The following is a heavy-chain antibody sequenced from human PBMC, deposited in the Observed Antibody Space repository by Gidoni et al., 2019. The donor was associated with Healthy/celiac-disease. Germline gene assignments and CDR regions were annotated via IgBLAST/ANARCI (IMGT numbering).Heavy chain of an antibody. V-gene: IGHV3-30-3*01. Sequence: VQLVESGGGVVQPGRSLRPSCAAPGFTFSSYAMHWVRQAPGKGLEWVSVISYDGSNKYYADSVKGRFTISRDNSKNTLYLQMNSLRAEDTAVYYCARDGQWLYFEYFDYWGQGTLVTVSS. CDR1: GFTFSSYA. CDR3: ARDGQWLYFEYFDY. D-gene: IGHD6-19*01. J-gene: IGHJ4*02. CDR2: ISYDGSNK.